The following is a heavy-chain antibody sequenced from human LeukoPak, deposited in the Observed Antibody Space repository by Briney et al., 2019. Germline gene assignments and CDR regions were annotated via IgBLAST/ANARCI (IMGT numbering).Heavy chain of an antibody. Sequence: GGSLRLSCAASGFTFSSYSMNWVRQAPGKGVEGVSSISSSSRYIYYADSVKGRFTISRDNAKNSLYLQMNSLRAEDTAVYYCASAVPFDIWGQGTMVTVSS. J-gene: IGHJ3*02. CDR1: GFTFSSYS. CDR3: ASAVPFDI. CDR2: ISSSSRYI. V-gene: IGHV3-21*01.